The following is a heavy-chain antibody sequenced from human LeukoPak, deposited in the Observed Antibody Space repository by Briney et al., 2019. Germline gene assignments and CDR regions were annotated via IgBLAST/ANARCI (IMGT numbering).Heavy chain of an antibody. D-gene: IGHD4-17*01. CDR1: GGSISSYY. J-gene: IGHJ6*03. CDR2: IYYSGST. CDR3: ARAGDGAYYYYYMDV. Sequence: QVQLQESGPGLVKPSETLSLTCTVSGGSISSYYWSWIRQPPGKGLAWIGYIYYSGSTNYNPSLKSRVTISVDTSKNQFSLKLSSVTAADTAVYYCARAGDGAYYYYYMDVWGKGTTVTVSS. V-gene: IGHV4-59*01.